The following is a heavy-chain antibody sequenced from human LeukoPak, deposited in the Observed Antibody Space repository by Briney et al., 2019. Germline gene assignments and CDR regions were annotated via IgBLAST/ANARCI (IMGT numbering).Heavy chain of an antibody. CDR3: AGDRSGTTEY. D-gene: IGHD2/OR15-2a*01. V-gene: IGHV4-34*01. CDR2: IYYSGST. Sequence: SETLSLTCAVYGGSFSGYYWSWIRQPPGKGLEWIGSIYYSGSTDYNPSLKSRVTISVDTSKNQFSLKLSSVTAADTAVYYCAGDRSGTTEYWGQGTLVTVSS. J-gene: IGHJ1*01. CDR1: GGSFSGYY.